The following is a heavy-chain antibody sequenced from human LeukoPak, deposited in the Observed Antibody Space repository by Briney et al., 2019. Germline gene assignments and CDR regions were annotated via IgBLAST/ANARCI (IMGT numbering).Heavy chain of an antibody. CDR3: ARVSSGWYYFDY. CDR1: GGTFSSYA. Sequence: SVKVSCKASGGTFSSYAISWVRQAPGQGLEWMGGIIPIFGTANYAQKFQGRVTITADESTSTAYMELSSLRSEDTAVYYCARVSSGWYYFDYWGQGTLVTVSS. J-gene: IGHJ4*02. CDR2: IIPIFGTA. V-gene: IGHV1-69*13. D-gene: IGHD6-19*01.